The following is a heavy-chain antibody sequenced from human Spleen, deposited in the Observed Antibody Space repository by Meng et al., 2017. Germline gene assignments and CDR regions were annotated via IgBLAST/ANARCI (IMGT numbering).Heavy chain of an antibody. D-gene: IGHD1-1*01. CDR1: GTTLSDYY. V-gene: IGHV3-11*01. CDR2: ISSSGSSI. CDR3: TNDRLSH. J-gene: IGHJ1*01. Sequence: GESLKISCAASGTTLSDYYMSWIRQAPGKGLERVSYISSSGSSIYYADSVKGRFTISRDNAKNSLYLQMNSLRAEDTAVYYCTNDRLSHWGQGTLVTVSS.